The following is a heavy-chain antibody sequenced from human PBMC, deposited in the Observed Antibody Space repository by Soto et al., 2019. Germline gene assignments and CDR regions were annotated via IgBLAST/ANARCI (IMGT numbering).Heavy chain of an antibody. J-gene: IGHJ6*02. CDR2: IYPGDSDT. Sequence: GESLKISCKGSGYSFTIYWIGWVRQMPGKGLEWMGIIYPGDSDTRYSPSFQGQVTISADKSISTAYLQWSSLKASDTAMYYCARQEQLSSYGMDVWGQGTTVTVSS. CDR1: GYSFTIYW. V-gene: IGHV5-51*01. CDR3: ARQEQLSSYGMDV. D-gene: IGHD6-6*01.